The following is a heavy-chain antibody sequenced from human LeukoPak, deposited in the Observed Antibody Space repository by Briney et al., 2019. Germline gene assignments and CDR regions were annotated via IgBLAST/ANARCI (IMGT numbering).Heavy chain of an antibody. CDR3: AKTLYSSSWYYFDY. CDR1: GFTFSSYA. V-gene: IGHV3-23*01. J-gene: IGHJ4*02. Sequence: PGGSLRLSCAASGFTFSSYAMSWVRQAPGKGLEWVSAISGSGGSTHYADSVKGRFTISRDNSKNTLYLQMNSLRAEDTAVYYCAKTLYSSSWYYFDYWGQGTLVTVSS. CDR2: ISGSGGST. D-gene: IGHD6-13*01.